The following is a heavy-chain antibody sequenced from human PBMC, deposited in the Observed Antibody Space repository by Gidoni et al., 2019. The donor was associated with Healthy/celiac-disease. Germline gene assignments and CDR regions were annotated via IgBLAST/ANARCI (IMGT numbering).Heavy chain of an antibody. Sequence: SSYTICWVRQAPAQGLEWMGRIIPILGIATYAQKFQGRVPITADKSTSTAYMELSSLRDEDTAVYYCAIDYRVLAGSEYFQHWGQGTLVTVSS. CDR1: SSYT. V-gene: IGHV1-69*04. J-gene: IGHJ1*01. CDR3: AIDYRVLAGSEYFQH. D-gene: IGHD2-15*01. CDR2: IIPILGIA.